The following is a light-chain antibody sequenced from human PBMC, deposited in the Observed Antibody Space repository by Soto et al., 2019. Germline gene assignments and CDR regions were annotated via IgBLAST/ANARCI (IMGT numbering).Light chain of an antibody. CDR1: QSVSSY. CDR2: DAS. CDR3: QQRSNWPRGWT. V-gene: IGKV3-11*01. Sequence: EIVLTQSPATLSLSPGERATLSCRASQSVSSYLAWYQQKPGQAPRLLIYDASNRATGIPARFCGSGSGTDFTLTISSLEPEDFAVYYCQQRSNWPRGWTFGQGTKVEIK. J-gene: IGKJ1*01.